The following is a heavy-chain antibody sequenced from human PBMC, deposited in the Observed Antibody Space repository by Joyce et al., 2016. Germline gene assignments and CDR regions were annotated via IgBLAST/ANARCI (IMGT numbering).Heavy chain of an antibody. CDR1: GFTFSTYA. CDR2: ISYDGINT. J-gene: IGHJ4*02. D-gene: IGHD6-19*01. V-gene: IGHV3-30*04. Sequence: QVQLVESGGGVVQPGRSLRLSCAVSGFTFSTYAFHWVRQAPGKGLVWVAGISYDGINTYYADSVKGRSTISRDNSKNTLYLQINSLKIEDTAMYYCARGAVSGTSLDYWGRGTLVTVSS. CDR3: ARGAVSGTSLDY.